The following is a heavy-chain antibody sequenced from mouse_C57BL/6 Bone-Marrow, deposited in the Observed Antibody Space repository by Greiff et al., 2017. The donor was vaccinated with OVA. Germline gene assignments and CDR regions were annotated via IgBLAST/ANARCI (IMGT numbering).Heavy chain of an antibody. CDR1: GYSITSGYY. V-gene: IGHV3-6*01. D-gene: IGHD5-5*01. CDR3: ARDCPYLY. J-gene: IGHJ3*01. CDR2: ISYDGSN. Sequence: EVQLMESGPGLVKPSQSLSLTCSVTGYSITSGYYWNWIRQFPGNKLEWMGYISYDGSNNYNPSLKNRISITRDTSKNQFFLKLNSVTTEDTATYYCARDCPYLYWGQGTLVTVSA.